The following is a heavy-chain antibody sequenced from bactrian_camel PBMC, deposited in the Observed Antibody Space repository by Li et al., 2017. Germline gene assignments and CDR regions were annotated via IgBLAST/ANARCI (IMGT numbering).Heavy chain of an antibody. D-gene: IGHD2*01. CDR2: IYHEGRTT. J-gene: IGHJ6*01. CDR1: TYTFSGNC. V-gene: IGHV3S6*01. CDR3: AAGLSVGYLYVGRVYFRY. Sequence: QLVESGGGSVQVGGSQRLSCVVSTYTFSGNCVAWFRQVPGKEPEGVAFIYHEGRTTYYHPSVKGRFTISRDSAKNTLYLQMNSLKPEDTAMYYCAAGLSVGYLYVGRVYFRYWGQGTQVTVS.